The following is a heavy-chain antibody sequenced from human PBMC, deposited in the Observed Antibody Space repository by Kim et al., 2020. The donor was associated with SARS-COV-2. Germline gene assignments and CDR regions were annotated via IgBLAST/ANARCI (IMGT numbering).Heavy chain of an antibody. CDR2: INHSGST. V-gene: IGHV4-34*01. J-gene: IGHJ3*02. CDR3: ARGGFAPFDI. Sequence: SETLSLTCAVYVGSFSGYYWSWIRQPPGKGLEWIGEINHSGSTNYNPSLKSRVTISVDTSKNQFSLKLTSVTAADTAVYYCARGGFAPFDIWGQGTMVTV. CDR1: VGSFSGYY.